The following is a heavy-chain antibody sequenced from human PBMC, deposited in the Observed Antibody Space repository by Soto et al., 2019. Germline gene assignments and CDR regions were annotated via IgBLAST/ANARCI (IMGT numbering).Heavy chain of an antibody. CDR3: ARGRSTDY. V-gene: IGHV3-7*01. Sequence: EVQLLESGGALVQPGESLRLSCAASGFTFNKYWMTWARQAPGKGLELVANIKEDGSDKYYVDSVKGRFTASRDNAKDFLYLQMNSLRDEDTAVYYCARGRSTDYWGQGTLVIVSS. CDR1: GFTFNKYW. J-gene: IGHJ4*02. CDR2: IKEDGSDK.